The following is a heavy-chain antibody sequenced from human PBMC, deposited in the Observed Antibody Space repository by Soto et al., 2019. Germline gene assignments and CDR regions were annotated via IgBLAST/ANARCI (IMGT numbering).Heavy chain of an antibody. D-gene: IGHD3-22*01. Sequence: GGSLRLSCAASGLNFSTNAMHWVRQTPGKGLEWVSTLSGSGGRTFYAVSVKGRFTISRDNSKNTLYLQMNSLRAEDTAVYYCAKLAGSGYYYPIDYWGQGTLVTVSS. V-gene: IGHV3-23*01. J-gene: IGHJ4*02. CDR2: LSGSGGRT. CDR3: AKLAGSGYYYPIDY. CDR1: GLNFSTNA.